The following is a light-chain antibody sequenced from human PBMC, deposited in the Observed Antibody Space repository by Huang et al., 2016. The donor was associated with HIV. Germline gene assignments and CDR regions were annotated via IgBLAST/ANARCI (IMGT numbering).Light chain of an antibody. V-gene: IGKV1-5*01. J-gene: IGKJ1*01. Sequence: DIQMTQSPSTLFASVGDRVTITCRASQSFTTWLAWYQQKPGKAPKLLIYDVSSLESGVPSRFSGSGSGTEFTLTISSLQPDDFATYYCQQYDGYPWTFGQGTKVEIK. CDR2: DVS. CDR1: QSFTTW. CDR3: QQYDGYPWT.